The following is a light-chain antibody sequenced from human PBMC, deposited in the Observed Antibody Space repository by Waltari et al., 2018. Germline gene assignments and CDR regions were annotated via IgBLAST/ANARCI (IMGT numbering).Light chain of an antibody. V-gene: IGLV3-10*01. CDR1: ALPKNY. Sequence: SYELTQPPSVSVSPGQTARITCSGDALPKNYAYWYQQKSGQAPVLVIYEDSKRPSGIPERVSGSSSVTMATLTISGAQVEDEADYYCYSTDSSGNHWVFGGGTKLTVL. CDR2: EDS. J-gene: IGLJ3*02. CDR3: YSTDSSGNHWV.